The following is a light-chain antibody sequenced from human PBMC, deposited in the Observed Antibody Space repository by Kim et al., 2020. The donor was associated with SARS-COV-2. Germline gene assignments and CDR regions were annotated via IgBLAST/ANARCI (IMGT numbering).Light chain of an antibody. CDR2: AAS. Sequence: DIQMTQSPPSLSASVGDRVTITCRASQSISNYLNWYQQKPGKAPKLLIYAASSLQSGVPSRFSGSGSGTDFTLTISSLLPEDFATYYCQQSYCIPLTFGGGTKVDIK. CDR3: QQSYCIPLT. CDR1: QSISNY. J-gene: IGKJ4*01. V-gene: IGKV1-39*01.